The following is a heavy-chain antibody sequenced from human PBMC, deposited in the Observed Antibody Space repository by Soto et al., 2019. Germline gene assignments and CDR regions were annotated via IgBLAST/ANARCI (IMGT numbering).Heavy chain of an antibody. V-gene: IGHV3-33*01. CDR2: ICYAASNK. D-gene: IGHD3-10*01. Sequence: SGGSLRLSCAASGFTFSSYGMNWVRQAPGKGLEWVSVICYAASNKSYADSVKGRFTISRDNSKNTLYLQMNSLSAEDTAVYYCASFPLPGAFYSYYGMDVWGQGTTVTVSS. CDR1: GFTFSSYG. J-gene: IGHJ6*02. CDR3: ASFPLPGAFYSYYGMDV.